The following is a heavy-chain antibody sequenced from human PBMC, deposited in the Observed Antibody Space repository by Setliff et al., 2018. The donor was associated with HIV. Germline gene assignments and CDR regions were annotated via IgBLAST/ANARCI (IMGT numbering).Heavy chain of an antibody. CDR2: ISSPSTM. V-gene: IGHV3-11*01. CDR3: ARDRGDYYYYMDV. Sequence: GGSLRLSCTASGFSFSAYYMGWVRQSPGKGLEWIAYISSPSTMFYADYVRGRFTISRDNAKNSLYLQMDRLRVEDTAIYYCARDRGDYYYYMDVWGKGTTVTVSS. J-gene: IGHJ6*03. CDR1: GFSFSAYY.